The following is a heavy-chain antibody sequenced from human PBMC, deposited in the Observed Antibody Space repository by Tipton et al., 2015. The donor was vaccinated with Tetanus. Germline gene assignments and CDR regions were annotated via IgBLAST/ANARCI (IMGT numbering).Heavy chain of an antibody. D-gene: IGHD6-19*01. V-gene: IGHV4-39*02. CDR1: GGSMSGSGHY. CDR3: AKLIRQWLAPDYNI. J-gene: IGHJ4*02. CDR2: ISYSGRT. Sequence: TLSLTCIVSGGSMSGSGHYGAWVRQSPGKGLEWIGSISYSGRTYYSPSLKSRVTMSVDTSKKDFSVRLGSVTAADTGVYYCAKLIRQWLAPDYNIWGQGTLVTVSS.